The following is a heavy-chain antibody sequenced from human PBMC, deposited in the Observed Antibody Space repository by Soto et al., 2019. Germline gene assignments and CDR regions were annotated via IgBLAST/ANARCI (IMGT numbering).Heavy chain of an antibody. J-gene: IGHJ2*01. CDR2: ISGSSATI. D-gene: IGHD3-10*01. V-gene: IGHV3-48*02. CDR1: GFTFRSHG. CDR3: VQETNMARHWHLDL. Sequence: PGGSLRLSCVASGFTFRSHGMNWVRQAPGKGLEWVSYISGSSATILYADVLRGRITISRDNGENSLYLQIHSLRDDDTAIYYCVQETNMARHWHLDLWGRGTLVTVSS.